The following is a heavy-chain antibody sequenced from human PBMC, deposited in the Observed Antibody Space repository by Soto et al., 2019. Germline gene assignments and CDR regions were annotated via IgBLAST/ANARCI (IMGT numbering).Heavy chain of an antibody. D-gene: IGHD4-17*01. CDR2: IIPIFGTA. CDR3: ARDTLYGGYYGMDV. CDR1: GDTFSSDD. Sequence: PVNGSCKASGDTFSSDDISWVRQAPARGGEWMGGIIPIFGTANYAQKFQGSVTITADKSKSTAYMEPRSVGSADMAVYYCARDTLYGGYYGMDVWGQGTTVAV. J-gene: IGHJ6*02. V-gene: IGHV1-69*06.